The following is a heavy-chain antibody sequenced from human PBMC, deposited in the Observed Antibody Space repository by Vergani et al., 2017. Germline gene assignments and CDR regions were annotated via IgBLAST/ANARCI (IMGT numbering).Heavy chain of an antibody. J-gene: IGHJ4*02. CDR2: ISGSGGST. CDR1: GFTFSSYA. CDR3: AKVRRLLGYCSGGSCYPDY. V-gene: IGHV3-23*04. Sequence: EVQLVESGGGLVQPGGSLRLSCAASGFTFSSYAMSWVRQAPGKGLEWVSAISGSGGSTYYADSVKGRFTISRDNSKNTLYLQMNSLRAEDTAVYYCAKVRRLLGYCSGGSCYPDYWGQGTLVTVSS. D-gene: IGHD2-15*01.